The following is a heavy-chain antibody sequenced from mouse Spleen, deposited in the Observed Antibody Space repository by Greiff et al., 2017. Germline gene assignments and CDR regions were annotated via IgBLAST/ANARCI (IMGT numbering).Heavy chain of an antibody. CDR3: ARDRGTGTTGNWFAY. CDR2: ISSGGGST. D-gene: IGHD4-1*01. Sequence: EVQLVESGGGLVKRGGSLKLSCAASGFTFSSYAMSWVRQTPEKRLEWVATISSGGGSTYYPDSVKGRFTISRDNAKNTLYLQMSSLNSEDTAVYYCARDRGTGTTGNWFAYWGQGTLVTVSA. J-gene: IGHJ3*01. CDR1: GFTFSSYA. V-gene: IGHV5-9-3*01.